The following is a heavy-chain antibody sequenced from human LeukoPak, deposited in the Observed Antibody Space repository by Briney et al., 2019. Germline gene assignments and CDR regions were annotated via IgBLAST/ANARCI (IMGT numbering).Heavy chain of an antibody. CDR2: IYHSGST. CDR3: ARQEGTYYDFWSGYSHPYFDY. J-gene: IGHJ4*02. D-gene: IGHD3-3*01. CDR1: GYPISSGYY. V-gene: IGHV4-38-2*01. Sequence: PSGTLSLTCAVSGYPISSGYYWGWIRQPPGKGLEWMGSIYHSGSTYYNPSLKSRVTISVDTSKNQFSLKLSSVTAADTAVYYYARQEGTYYDFWSGYSHPYFDYWGQGTLVTVSS.